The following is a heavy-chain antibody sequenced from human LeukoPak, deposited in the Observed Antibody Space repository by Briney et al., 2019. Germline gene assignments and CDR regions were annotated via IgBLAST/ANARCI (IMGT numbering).Heavy chain of an antibody. CDR2: INPNSGGT. CDR1: GYTFTGYY. J-gene: IGHJ4*02. V-gene: IGHV1-2*06. Sequence: APVKVSCKASGYTFTGYYMHWVRQAPGQGLEWMGRINPNSGGTNYAQKFQGRVTMTRDTSISTAYMELSRLRSDDTAVYYCARGRYDSSGYYHYTFDYWSQGTLVTVSS. CDR3: ARGRYDSSGYYHYTFDY. D-gene: IGHD3-22*01.